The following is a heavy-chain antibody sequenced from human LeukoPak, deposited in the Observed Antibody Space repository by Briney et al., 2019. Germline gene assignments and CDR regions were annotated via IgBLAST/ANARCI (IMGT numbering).Heavy chain of an antibody. CDR3: ARVGSSSFRVFDL. CDR2: ISNSGNYI. D-gene: IGHD6-13*01. Sequence: GGSLRLSCAASGFTFSSYNINWVRQAPGKGLEWVSSISNSGNYIYYADSVKGRFTISRDNAKNSLYLQMNSLRAEDTALYYCARVGSSSFRVFDLWGQGTIVTVSS. V-gene: IGHV3-21*01. J-gene: IGHJ3*01. CDR1: GFTFSSYN.